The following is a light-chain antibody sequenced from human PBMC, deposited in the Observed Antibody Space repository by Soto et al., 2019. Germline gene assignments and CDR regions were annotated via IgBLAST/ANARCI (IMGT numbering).Light chain of an antibody. J-gene: IGKJ4*01. V-gene: IGKV1-5*03. CDR1: QTINNW. CDR3: QQYTSDPLT. Sequence: DIQMTQSPSTLSASVGDRVTITCRASQTINNWLAWYQQQPGKVPNLLIYKASTLESGVPSRFSGSGSGTEFTLTISSLQADDFATYYCQQYTSDPLTFGGGTRVEIK. CDR2: KAS.